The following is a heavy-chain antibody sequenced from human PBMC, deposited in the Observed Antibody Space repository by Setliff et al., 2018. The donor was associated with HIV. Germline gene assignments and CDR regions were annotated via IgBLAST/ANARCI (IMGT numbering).Heavy chain of an antibody. CDR1: GVSITTYY. CDR3: ASWHGGQEAFEI. CDR2: IYYIGSV. V-gene: IGHV4-59*01. J-gene: IGHJ3*02. D-gene: IGHD3-16*01. Sequence: SETLSLTCTVSGVSITTYYWSLIRQTPGKGLEWIGYIYYIGSVIYNYSFESRVTMTLDMSKSQFSLSLRSLTAADTAVYYCASWHGGQEAFEIWGQGTKVTVSS.